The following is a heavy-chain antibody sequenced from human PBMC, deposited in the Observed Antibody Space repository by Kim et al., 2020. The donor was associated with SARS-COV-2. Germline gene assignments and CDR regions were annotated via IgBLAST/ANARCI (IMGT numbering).Heavy chain of an antibody. CDR3: ALGDTDYYYYGLDV. CDR2: ISSSGSTI. J-gene: IGHJ6*02. CDR1: GFTFSSYE. Sequence: GGSLRLSCAASGFTFSSYEMNWVRQAPGKGLEWLSYISSSGSTIYYADSVKGRFTISRDNAKNSLYLQMNSLRAEDTAVYYFALGDTDYYYYGLDVWGQGTTVTVSS. D-gene: IGHD4-17*01. V-gene: IGHV3-48*03.